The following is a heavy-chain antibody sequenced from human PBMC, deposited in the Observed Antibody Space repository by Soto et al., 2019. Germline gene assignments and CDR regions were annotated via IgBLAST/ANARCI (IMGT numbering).Heavy chain of an antibody. J-gene: IGHJ4*02. CDR1: GFTFSSYD. CDR3: ARAIGPTLFDY. CDR2: IGTAGGT. Sequence: QAGGSLRLSCSASGFTFSSYDMHWVRQGPGKGLEWVSAIGTAGGTNYAGSVKGRFTISRENAKNSLYLQMNSLRAGDTAIYFCARAIGPTLFDYWGQGTLVTVSS. V-gene: IGHV3-13*04. D-gene: IGHD3-22*01.